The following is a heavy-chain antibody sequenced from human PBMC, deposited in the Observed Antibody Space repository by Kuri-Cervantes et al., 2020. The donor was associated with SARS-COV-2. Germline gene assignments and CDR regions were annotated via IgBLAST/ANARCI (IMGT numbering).Heavy chain of an antibody. J-gene: IGHJ3*02. CDR3: ARSTPFRRLVVISQGGAFDI. V-gene: IGHV4-4*02. D-gene: IGHD3-22*01. CDR1: GGAINTYNW. CDR2: IFHDGST. Sequence: SETLSLTCVASGGAINTYNWWTWVRQPPGRGLQWIGEIFHDGSTKFNPSLSLKGRVTMSLDKSKNQFSLNLTSVTAADTAVYYCARSTPFRRLVVISQGGAFDIWGQGTMVTVSS.